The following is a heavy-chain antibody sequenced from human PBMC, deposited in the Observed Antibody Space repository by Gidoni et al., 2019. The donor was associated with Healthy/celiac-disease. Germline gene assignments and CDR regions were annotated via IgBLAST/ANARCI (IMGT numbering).Heavy chain of an antibody. CDR2: SSSRGSTI. Sequence: VQLVESGGGLVRPGGSLILSCAASGFPFSAYYMSWIRQAPGKGREWVSNSSSRGSTIYYADSVKGRFTISRDNAKNSLYLQMNSLRAEDTAVYYCARLDCGGDCYPEYFQHWGQGTLVTVSS. J-gene: IGHJ1*01. CDR1: GFPFSAYY. CDR3: ARLDCGGDCYPEYFQH. D-gene: IGHD2-21*02. V-gene: IGHV3-11*01.